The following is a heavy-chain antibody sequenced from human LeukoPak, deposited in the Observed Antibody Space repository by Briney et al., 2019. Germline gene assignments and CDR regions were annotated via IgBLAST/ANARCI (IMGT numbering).Heavy chain of an antibody. CDR3: AKAYSSRWYPYFDY. CDR1: GFTFSSYA. CDR2: ISYDGSNK. V-gene: IGHV3-30*04. Sequence: PGGSLRLSCAASGFTFSSYAMHWVRQAPGKGLEWVAIISYDGSNKYYADSVKGRFTISRDNAKNSLYLQMNSLRPEDTALYYCAKAYSSRWYPYFDYWGQGTLVTVSS. D-gene: IGHD6-13*01. J-gene: IGHJ4*02.